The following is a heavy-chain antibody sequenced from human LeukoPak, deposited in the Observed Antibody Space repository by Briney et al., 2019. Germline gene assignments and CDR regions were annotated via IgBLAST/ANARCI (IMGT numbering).Heavy chain of an antibody. Sequence: PSETLSLTCTVSGGSISSGSYYWSWIRQPAGKGLEWIGRIYTSGSTNYNPSLKSRATISVDKSKNQFSLKLSSVTAADTAVYYCASGNDYVLLAFDIWGQGTMVTVSS. V-gene: IGHV4-61*02. CDR1: GGSISSGSYY. CDR3: ASGNDYVLLAFDI. CDR2: IYTSGST. J-gene: IGHJ3*02. D-gene: IGHD3-16*01.